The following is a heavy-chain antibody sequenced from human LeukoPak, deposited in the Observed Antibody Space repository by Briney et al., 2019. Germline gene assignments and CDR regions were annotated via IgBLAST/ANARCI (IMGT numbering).Heavy chain of an antibody. D-gene: IGHD3-22*01. Sequence: GASAKVSCKASGYIFTTYFMHWVRQAPGQGLEWMGWINPNSGGTNYEQEFQGRVTMTRDTSISTAYMELSRLSSDDTAVYYCARGGPYYDASGYSPEDYWGQGTLVTVSS. CDR1: GYIFTTYF. J-gene: IGHJ4*02. CDR2: INPNSGGT. V-gene: IGHV1-2*02. CDR3: ARGGPYYDASGYSPEDY.